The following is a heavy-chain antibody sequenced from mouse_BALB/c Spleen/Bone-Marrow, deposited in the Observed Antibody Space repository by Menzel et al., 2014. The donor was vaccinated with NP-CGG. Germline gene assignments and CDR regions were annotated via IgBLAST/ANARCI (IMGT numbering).Heavy chain of an antibody. D-gene: IGHD1-1*01. CDR2: IWAGGST. CDR3: AREGRGYYGSSGAAMDY. J-gene: IGHJ4*01. V-gene: IGHV2-9*02. Sequence: VKLVESGPGLVAPSQSLSISCTVSGFSLISYGVHWVRQPPGQALEWLGAIWAGGSTNYNSALMSRLTISKDNSKSQVFLKMNSLQTDDTAMYYCAREGRGYYGSSGAAMDYWGQGTKVTVSS. CDR1: GFSLISYG.